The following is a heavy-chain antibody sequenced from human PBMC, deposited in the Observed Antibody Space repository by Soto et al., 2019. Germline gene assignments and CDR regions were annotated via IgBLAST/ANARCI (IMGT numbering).Heavy chain of an antibody. Sequence: PRWSLRLSCAASGFTFSSYGMHWFRQAPGKGLEWVAVISYDGSNKYYADSVKGRFTISRDNSKNTLYLQMNSLRAEDTAVYYCAKGDTAMDPIDYWGQGTLVTVSS. CDR3: AKGDTAMDPIDY. CDR1: GFTFSSYG. CDR2: ISYDGSNK. V-gene: IGHV3-30*18. J-gene: IGHJ4*02. D-gene: IGHD5-18*01.